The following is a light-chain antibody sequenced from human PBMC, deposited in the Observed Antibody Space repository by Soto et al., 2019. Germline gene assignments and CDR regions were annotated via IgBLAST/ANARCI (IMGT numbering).Light chain of an antibody. CDR2: DGS. CDR1: QSVSATS. V-gene: IGKV3D-20*02. J-gene: IGKJ5*01. CDR3: QQRSNWPPIT. Sequence: EIVLTQSPDTLSLSPGERATLSCRPSQSVSATSLAWYQQKRGQTPRLLIYDGSTRATGIPVRFSGSGSGTDFALTISSLEPEDFAVYYCQQRSNWPPITFGQGTRLEIK.